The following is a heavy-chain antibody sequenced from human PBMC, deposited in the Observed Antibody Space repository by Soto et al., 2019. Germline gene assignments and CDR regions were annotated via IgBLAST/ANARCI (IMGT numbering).Heavy chain of an antibody. CDR3: ARGPLMVRGVLVGYWFDP. CDR1: GYTFTSYG. Sequence: ASVKVSCKASGYTFTSYGISWVRQAPGQGLEWMGWISAYNGNTNYAQKLQGRVTMTTDTSTSTAYMELRSLRSDDTAVYYCARGPLMVRGVLVGYWFDPWGQGTLVTVSS. J-gene: IGHJ5*02. D-gene: IGHD3-10*01. CDR2: ISAYNGNT. V-gene: IGHV1-18*01.